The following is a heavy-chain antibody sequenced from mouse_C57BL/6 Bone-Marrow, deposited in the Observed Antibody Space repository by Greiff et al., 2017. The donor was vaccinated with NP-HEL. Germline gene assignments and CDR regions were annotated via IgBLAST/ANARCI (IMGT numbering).Heavy chain of an antibody. Sequence: EVKLMESGGGLVQPKGSVKLSCAASGFTFNTYAMHWVRQAPGQGLEWVGRIRSKSSNYATYNDDSKKDGITNYKDDSQSILYLQMNKLKTEDTAMYYCVRIYCYGSLAMDYWGQGTSVTVSS. CDR2: IRSKSSNYAT. CDR1: GFTFNTYA. D-gene: IGHD1-1*01. J-gene: IGHJ4*01. V-gene: IGHV10-3*01. CDR3: VRIYCYGSLAMDY.